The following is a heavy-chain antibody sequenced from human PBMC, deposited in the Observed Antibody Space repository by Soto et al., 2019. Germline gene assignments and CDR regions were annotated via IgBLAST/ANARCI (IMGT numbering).Heavy chain of an antibody. D-gene: IGHD5-12*01. Sequence: PGGSLRLSCVASGFSFSTDWASWIRQAPGKGLEWVANVKRDGSESNYADSVKGRFTISRDNAKNTLYLQMNSLRAEDTAVYYCAKTKVGGSGYDWLEHYYYYGMDVRGQGTTVTVSS. CDR3: AKTKVGGSGYDWLEHYYYYGMDV. CDR1: GFSFSTDW. V-gene: IGHV3-7*01. J-gene: IGHJ6*02. CDR2: VKRDGSES.